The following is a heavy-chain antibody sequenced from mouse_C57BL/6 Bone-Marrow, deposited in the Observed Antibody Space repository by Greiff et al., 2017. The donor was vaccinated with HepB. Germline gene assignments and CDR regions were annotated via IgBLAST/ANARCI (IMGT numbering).Heavy chain of an antibody. CDR3: ARDYDYDVWFAY. Sequence: EVQGVESGGGLVQPGGSLSLSCAASGFTFTDYYMSWVRQPPGKALEWLGFIRNKANGYTTEYSASVKGRFTISRDNSQSILYLQMNALRAEDSATYYCARDYDYDVWFAYWGQGTLVTVSA. J-gene: IGHJ3*01. CDR1: GFTFTDYY. V-gene: IGHV7-3*01. CDR2: IRNKANGYTT. D-gene: IGHD2-4*01.